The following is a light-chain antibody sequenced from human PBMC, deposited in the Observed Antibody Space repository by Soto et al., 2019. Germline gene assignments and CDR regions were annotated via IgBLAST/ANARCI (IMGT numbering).Light chain of an antibody. CDR3: QQYSSTFWT. CDR2: GAS. J-gene: IGKJ1*01. V-gene: IGKV3-20*01. CDR1: QSISSSY. Sequence: EIVLTQSPGTLSLSPGERTTLSCRASQSISSSYLAWYQQKPGQAPRLLVNGASSRATGIPDRFSGSGSGTDFTLTISRLEPEDFALYYCQQYSSTFWTLGQGTKVDIK.